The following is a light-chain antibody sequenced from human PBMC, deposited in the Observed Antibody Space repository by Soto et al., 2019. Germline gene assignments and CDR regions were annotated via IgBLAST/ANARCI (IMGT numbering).Light chain of an antibody. CDR2: DAS. J-gene: IGKJ2*01. CDR3: QQRSNWRYT. CDR1: QSVSSY. Sequence: EIVLTQSPATLSLSPGERATLSCRASQSVSSYLAWYQQKPGQAPRLLIYDASNRATGIPARFIGSGSGTDFTVTISSLEPEDFSVYYCQQRSNWRYTFGQGTKLEIK. V-gene: IGKV3-11*01.